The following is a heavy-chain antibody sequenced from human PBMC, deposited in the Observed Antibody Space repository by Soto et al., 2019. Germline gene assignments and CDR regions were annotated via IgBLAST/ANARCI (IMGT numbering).Heavy chain of an antibody. Sequence: GGSLRLSCAASGFTFSSYGMHWVRQAPGKGLEWVAVISYDGSNKYYADSVKGRFTISRDNSRNTLYLQMNSLRAEDTAVYYCARDKISGAAATRSFDYWGQGSLVTVSS. D-gene: IGHD6-13*01. CDR3: ARDKISGAAATRSFDY. J-gene: IGHJ4*02. CDR1: GFTFSSYG. V-gene: IGHV3-30*03. CDR2: ISYDGSNK.